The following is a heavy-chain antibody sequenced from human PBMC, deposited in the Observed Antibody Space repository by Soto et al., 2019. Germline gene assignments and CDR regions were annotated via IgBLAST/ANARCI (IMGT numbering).Heavy chain of an antibody. CDR2: VHHGGNT. CDR3: ARHRLNFDSGGDYHHGMGV. Sequence: SETLSLTCAVSGVSISSSKWWSWVRQLPGKGLEWIGDVHHGGNTNYSPSLESRVSISIDKSKNFFSLKMWSVTAADTAVYFCARHRLNFDSGGDYHHGMGVWGKGTTVTVSS. D-gene: IGHD3-22*01. CDR1: GVSISSSKW. J-gene: IGHJ6*04. V-gene: IGHV4-4*02.